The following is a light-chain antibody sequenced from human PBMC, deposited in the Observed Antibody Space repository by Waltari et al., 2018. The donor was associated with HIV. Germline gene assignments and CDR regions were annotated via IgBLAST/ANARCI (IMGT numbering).Light chain of an antibody. CDR3: LLSFGNDRL. CDR1: PGGRTRGQY. Sequence: QPVVTQEPSLTVSPGGTVILTCPPRPGGRTRGQYPHWFQQRPGQAPKTPLHDTEKKHRWTPARFSGSVLAGKATLTLSGAHPDDEAKYYCLLSFGNDRLFGGGTFLTVL. CDR2: DTE. V-gene: IGLV7-46*01. J-gene: IGLJ2*01.